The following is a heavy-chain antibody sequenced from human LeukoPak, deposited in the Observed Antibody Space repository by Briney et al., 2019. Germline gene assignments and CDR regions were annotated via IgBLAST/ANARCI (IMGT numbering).Heavy chain of an antibody. D-gene: IGHD2-21*02. V-gene: IGHV4-39*02. CDR1: GGSITSSTYY. Sequence: SETLSLTCTVSGGSITSSTYYWGWFRQPPGKGLEWIGSFYYDGRTYYSPSLKSRVTISGDTSKNHCSLKLSSVTAADTAVYYCARRCGDWAVNWFDSWVREPWSPSPQ. CDR2: FYYDGRT. J-gene: IGHJ5*01. CDR3: ARRCGDWAVNWFDS.